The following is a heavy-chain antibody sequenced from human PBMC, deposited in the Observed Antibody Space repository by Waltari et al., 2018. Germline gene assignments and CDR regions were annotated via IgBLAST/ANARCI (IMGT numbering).Heavy chain of an antibody. CDR2: IYYSGST. CDR1: GGSISRYY. D-gene: IGHD6-13*01. J-gene: IGHJ4*02. CDR3: GGGAAGIDY. Sequence: QVQLQESGPGLVKPSETLSLTCTVSGGSISRYYWSCIRQPPGKGLEWSGYIYYSGSTNYNPSLKSRVTISVDTSKNQFSLKLSSVTAADTAVYYCGGGAAGIDYWGQGTLVTVSS. V-gene: IGHV4-59*01.